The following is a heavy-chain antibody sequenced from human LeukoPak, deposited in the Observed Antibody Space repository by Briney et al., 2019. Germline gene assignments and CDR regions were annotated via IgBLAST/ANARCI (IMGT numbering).Heavy chain of an antibody. Sequence: GGSLRLSCAASGFTFSGFAMIWVRQAPGKGLQWISSISAGSTNKYYADSVKGRFTISSDNSKNTLYLQMNSLRGEDTAIYYCAKGKAGVGGAGPEYWGQGALVTASS. V-gene: IGHV3-23*01. CDR2: ISAGSTNK. D-gene: IGHD3-16*01. CDR3: AKGKAGVGGAGPEY. J-gene: IGHJ4*02. CDR1: GFTFSGFA.